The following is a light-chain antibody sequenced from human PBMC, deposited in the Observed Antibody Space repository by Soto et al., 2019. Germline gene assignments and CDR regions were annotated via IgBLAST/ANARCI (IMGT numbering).Light chain of an antibody. CDR1: QAIGTA. CDR3: QQSYRFPKT. J-gene: IGKJ1*01. V-gene: IGKV1-17*01. Sequence: IQMTQSPSSLSASVGDRVTITCRASQAIGTALGWYQQKPGKAPKRLIYAASSLQSGVPSRFSGSGSGTEFTLTIISLQPEDFATYYCQQSYRFPKTFGRGTKVDIK. CDR2: AAS.